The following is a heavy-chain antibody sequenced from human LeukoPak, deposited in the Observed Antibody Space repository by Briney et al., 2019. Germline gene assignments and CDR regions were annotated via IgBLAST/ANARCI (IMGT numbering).Heavy chain of an antibody. V-gene: IGHV4-4*07. D-gene: IGHD3-3*01. CDR2: VYTSGST. CDR1: GYSISNYY. CDR3: ARVRGGGFLDY. J-gene: IGHJ4*02. Sequence: SETLSLTCSVSGYSISNYYWSWIRQPAGKGLEWIGRVYTSGSTDYNPSLRSRVTMSVDTSKNHFFLELRSVTAADTAVYYCARVRGGGFLDYWGQGTLVTVSS.